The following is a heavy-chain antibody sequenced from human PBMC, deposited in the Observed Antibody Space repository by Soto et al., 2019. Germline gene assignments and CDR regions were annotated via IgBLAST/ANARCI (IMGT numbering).Heavy chain of an antibody. CDR2: TSGSGGST. J-gene: IGHJ4*02. CDR3: AKGPLRYFDWLTLHFDY. Sequence: GGSLRLSCAASGFTFSSYAMSWVRQAPGKGLEWVSATSGSGGSTYYADSVKGRFTISRDNSKNTLYLQMNSLRAEDTAVYYCAKGPLRYFDWLTLHFDYWGQGTLVTVSS. D-gene: IGHD3-9*01. CDR1: GFTFSSYA. V-gene: IGHV3-23*01.